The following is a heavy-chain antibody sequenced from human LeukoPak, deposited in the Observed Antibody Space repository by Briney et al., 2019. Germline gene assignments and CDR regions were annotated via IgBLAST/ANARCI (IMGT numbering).Heavy chain of an antibody. CDR2: ISGSGGST. V-gene: IGHV3-23*01. CDR1: GFTVSNHH. Sequence: GGSLRLSCAASGFTVSNHHINWVRQAPGKGLEWVSAISGSGGSTYYADSVKGRFTISRDNSKNTLYLQMNSLRAEDTPVYYCAKGRQQLGYDAFDIWGQGTLVTVSS. D-gene: IGHD6-13*01. J-gene: IGHJ3*02. CDR3: AKGRQQLGYDAFDI.